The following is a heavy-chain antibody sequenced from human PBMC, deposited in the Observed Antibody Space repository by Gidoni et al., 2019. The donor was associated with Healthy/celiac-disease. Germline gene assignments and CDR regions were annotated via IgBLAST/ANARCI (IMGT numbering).Heavy chain of an antibody. CDR1: GFPFRFYS. CDR3: ARVVRDYYYAMDV. D-gene: IGHD6-13*01. CDR2: IGSTSTTI. J-gene: IGHJ6*02. Sequence: VQLVASGGALVQPGGSLRLCCGASGFPFRFYSINWVRQAPVKKLEWISYIGSTSTTIYYAGSVKGRFTISRDNAKNSLYLQMNSLRDEDTALYYCARVVRDYYYAMDVWGQGTTVTVSS. V-gene: IGHV3-48*02.